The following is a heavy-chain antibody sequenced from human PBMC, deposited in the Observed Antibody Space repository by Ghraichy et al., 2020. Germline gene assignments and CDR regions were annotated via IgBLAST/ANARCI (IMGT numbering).Heavy chain of an antibody. Sequence: ASVKVSCKASGYTFTSYGISWVRQAPGQGLEWMGWISAYNGNTNYAQTLQGRVTMTTDTSTSTAYMELRSLRSDDTAVYYCARDQDIVVVPAGIPVSRTSNYYYYGLDVWGQGTTVIVSS. V-gene: IGHV1-18*01. CDR3: ARDQDIVVVPAGIPVSRTSNYYYYGLDV. D-gene: IGHD2-2*02. CDR2: ISAYNGNT. CDR1: GYTFTSYG. J-gene: IGHJ6*02.